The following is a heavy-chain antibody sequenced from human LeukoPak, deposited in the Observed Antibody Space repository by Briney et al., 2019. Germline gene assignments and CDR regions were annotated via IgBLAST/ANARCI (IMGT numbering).Heavy chain of an antibody. CDR3: ARQDTAMAPFDY. V-gene: IGHV3-53*01. D-gene: IGHD5-18*01. CDR2: IYTGGNT. CDR1: GFTVDSNY. J-gene: IGHJ4*02. Sequence: GGSLRLSCAASGFTVDSNYLSWVRQAPGKGLEWVSTIYTGGNTYYAASVKGRFTISRDFSKNTVFLHMNSLRAEDTAVYYCARQDTAMAPFDYWGQGTLVTVSS.